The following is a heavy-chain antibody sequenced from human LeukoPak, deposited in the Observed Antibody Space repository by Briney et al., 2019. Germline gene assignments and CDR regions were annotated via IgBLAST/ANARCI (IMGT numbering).Heavy chain of an antibody. D-gene: IGHD3-22*01. CDR1: GFTFSSYE. CDR2: ISSSGGTK. V-gene: IGHV3-48*03. J-gene: IGHJ5*02. Sequence: GGSLRLSCAVSGFTFSSYEMNWVRQAPGKGLEWVSYISSSGGTKYYADAVKGRFTISRDNSKNTLYLQMNSLRAEDTAVYYCARANYDSSGTWFDPWGQGTLVTVSS. CDR3: ARANYDSSGTWFDP.